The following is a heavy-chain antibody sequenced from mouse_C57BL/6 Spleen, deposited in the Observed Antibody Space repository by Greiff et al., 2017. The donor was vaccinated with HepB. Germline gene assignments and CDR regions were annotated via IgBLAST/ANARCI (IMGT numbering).Heavy chain of an antibody. CDR1: GFTFTSYW. J-gene: IGHJ2*01. V-gene: IGHV1-59*01. D-gene: IGHD3-2*02. CDR3: ARAAEGTYGD. Sequence: QVQLQQPGAELVRPGTSVKLSCKASGFTFTSYWMPWVKQRPGQGLEWIGVIDPSDSYTNYNQKFKGKATLTVDTSSSTAYMQLSSLTSEDSAVYYSARAAEGTYGDWGQGTTVTV. CDR2: IDPSDSYT.